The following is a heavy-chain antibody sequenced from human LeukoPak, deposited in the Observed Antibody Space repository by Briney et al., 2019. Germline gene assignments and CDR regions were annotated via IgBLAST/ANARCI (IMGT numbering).Heavy chain of an antibody. D-gene: IGHD6-13*01. CDR1: GYTFTGYY. V-gene: IGHV1-2*02. J-gene: IGHJ4*02. CDR3: ARDVGYSSSWYSY. CDR2: INPNSGGT. Sequence: ASVKVSCKASGYTFTGYYMHWVRQAPGQGHEWMGWINPNSGGTNYAQKFQGRVTMTRDTSISTAYMELSRLRSDDTAVYYCARDVGYSSSWYSYWGQGTLVTVSS.